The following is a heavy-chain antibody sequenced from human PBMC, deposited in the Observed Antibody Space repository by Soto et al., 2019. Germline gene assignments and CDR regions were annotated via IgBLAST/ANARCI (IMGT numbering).Heavy chain of an antibody. V-gene: IGHV3-15*01. CDR3: TRTILQWFGESD. CDR1: GFTFTNAW. CDR2: IKSETDGATT. D-gene: IGHD3-10*01. Sequence: EVQLVESGGGLVKPGGSLRLSCTASGFTFTNAWMRWVRQAPGKGLEWVGRIKSETDGATTDYAAPVKGRFTISRADSTNTLYLHMNSLKTEDTAVYYCTRTILQWFGESDWGQGTLVTVSS. J-gene: IGHJ4*02.